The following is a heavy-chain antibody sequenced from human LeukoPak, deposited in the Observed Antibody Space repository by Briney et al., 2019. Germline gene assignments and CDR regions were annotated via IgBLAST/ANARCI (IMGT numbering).Heavy chain of an antibody. CDR2: MSYDENTE. CDR1: RFIFSVYG. D-gene: IGHD6-13*01. CDR3: ARGGKQQSDEGWFDP. V-gene: IGHV3-33*05. J-gene: IGHJ5*02. Sequence: GGSLRLSCVASRFIFSVYGMHWVRQAPGKGLEWVAFMSYDENTEYYIDSVKGRFTISRDNSKNTLFLQLNNLRPEDTGVYYCARGGKQQSDEGWFDPWGQGTLVTVSS.